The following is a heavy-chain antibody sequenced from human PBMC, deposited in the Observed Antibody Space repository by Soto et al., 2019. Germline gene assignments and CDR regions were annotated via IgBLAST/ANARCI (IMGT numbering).Heavy chain of an antibody. J-gene: IGHJ4*02. V-gene: IGHV3-23*04. CDR3: AKPSAYGDYAGSFDS. Sequence: EVHLVESGGGLVQRGGSLRVSCDASGFTFNNYAMNWVRQAPGQGLEWVGGISGRGGRTFYADSVRGHFTISRDNSKNTVYLQMENLRVEDTATYYCAKPSAYGDYAGSFDSWGQGTLVTVS. CDR1: GFTFNNYA. CDR2: ISGRGGRT. D-gene: IGHD4-17*01.